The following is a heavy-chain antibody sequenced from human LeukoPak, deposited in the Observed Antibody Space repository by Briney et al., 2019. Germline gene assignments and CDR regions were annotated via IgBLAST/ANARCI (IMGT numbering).Heavy chain of an antibody. V-gene: IGHV1-69*13. CDR3: ARDCSSTSCYPLPVGLDL. D-gene: IGHD2-2*01. J-gene: IGHJ5*02. CDR2: IIPIFGTA. CDR1: GGTFSSYA. Sequence: GASVKVSCKASGGTFSSYAISWVRQAPGQGLEWMGGIIPIFGTANYAQKFQGRVTITADESTSTAYMELSSLRSEDTAVYYCARDCSSTSCYPLPVGLDLWGQGTLVTVSS.